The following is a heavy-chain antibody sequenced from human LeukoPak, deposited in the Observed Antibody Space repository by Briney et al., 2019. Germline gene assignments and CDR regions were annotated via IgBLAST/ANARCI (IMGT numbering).Heavy chain of an antibody. V-gene: IGHV3-21*01. Sequence: GGSLRLSCAASGFTFSSYSMNWVRQAPGKGLEWVSSISSSSSYIYYADSVKGRFTISRDNAKNSLYLQMNSLRAEDTAVYYCARDSQSLTGTPDYWGQGTLVTVSS. D-gene: IGHD1-7*01. J-gene: IGHJ4*02. CDR3: ARDSQSLTGTPDY. CDR2: ISSSSSYI. CDR1: GFTFSSYS.